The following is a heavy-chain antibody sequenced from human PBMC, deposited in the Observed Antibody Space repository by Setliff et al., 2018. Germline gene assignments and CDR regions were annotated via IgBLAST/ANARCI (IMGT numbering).Heavy chain of an antibody. J-gene: IGHJ5*02. CDR1: GYTFSGYY. CDR3: ARDEGSVYDILTGYYNSIHWFDP. CDR2: INPNSGGT. Sequence: ASVKVSCKASGYTFSGYYMHWVRQAPGQGLEWMGRINPNSGGTNYAQKFQGRVTMTSDSSISTAYMELSGLRSDDTAVYYCARDEGSVYDILTGYYNSIHWFDPWGQGTLVTVSS. V-gene: IGHV1-2*06. D-gene: IGHD3-9*01.